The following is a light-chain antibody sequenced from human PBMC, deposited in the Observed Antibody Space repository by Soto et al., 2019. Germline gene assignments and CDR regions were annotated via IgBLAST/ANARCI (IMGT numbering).Light chain of an antibody. V-gene: IGLV1-40*01. CDR2: GNS. Sequence: SVLTQPPSVSGAPGQRVTISCTGSSSNIGAGYDVHWYQQLPGTAPKLLIYGNSNRPSGVPDRFSGSKSGTSASLAITGLQAEDEADYYCQSYDSSLSAVVFGGGT. CDR1: SSNIGAGYD. J-gene: IGLJ2*01. CDR3: QSYDSSLSAVV.